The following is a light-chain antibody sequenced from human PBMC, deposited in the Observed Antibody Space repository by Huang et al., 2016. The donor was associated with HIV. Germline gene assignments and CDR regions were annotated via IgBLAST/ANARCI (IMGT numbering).Light chain of an antibody. CDR1: QDISSY. CDR2: AAS. V-gene: IGKV1-9*01. Sequence: IQLTQSPSPLSVSVGDRVTITCRASQDISSYLAWYQQKPGKAPKILIYAASTLESGVPSRFSGSGSGTDFTLTINNLQPEDFATYYCLQLNSYPGTFGPGTNVDV. CDR3: LQLNSYPGT. J-gene: IGKJ3*01.